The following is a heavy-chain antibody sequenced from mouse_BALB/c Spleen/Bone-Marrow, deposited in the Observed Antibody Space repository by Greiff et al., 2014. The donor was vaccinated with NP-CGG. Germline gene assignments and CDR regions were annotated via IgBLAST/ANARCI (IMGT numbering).Heavy chain of an antibody. Sequence: EVQLQQSGPELVKPGASVKISCKTSGYTFTEYSMHWVKQSHGKSLEWIGGINPNNGVTSYNQKFEDKATLTVDKSSNTAYMELRSLTSEDSAVYFCARWGWDFATGYWGQGTSVTVSS. CDR3: ARWGWDFATGY. J-gene: IGHJ4*01. CDR1: GYTFTEYS. CDR2: INPNNGVT. D-gene: IGHD3-3*01. V-gene: IGHV1-18*01.